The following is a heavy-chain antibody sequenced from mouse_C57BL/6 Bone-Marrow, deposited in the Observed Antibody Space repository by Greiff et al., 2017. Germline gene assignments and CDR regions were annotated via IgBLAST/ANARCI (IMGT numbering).Heavy chain of an antibody. Sequence: QVQLQQPGAELVKPGASVKLSCKASGYTFTSYWMQWVKQRPGQGLEWIGEIDPSDSYTNYNQKFKGKATLTVDTSSSTAYMQLSSRTSEDSAVDYCAKAIITTVVAHFDYWGRGTTLTVSS. D-gene: IGHD1-1*01. V-gene: IGHV1-50*01. CDR1: GYTFTSYW. J-gene: IGHJ2*01. CDR2: IDPSDSYT. CDR3: AKAIITTVVAHFDY.